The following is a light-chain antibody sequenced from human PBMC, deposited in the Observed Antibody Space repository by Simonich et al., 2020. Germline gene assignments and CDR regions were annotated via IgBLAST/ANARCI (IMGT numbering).Light chain of an antibody. V-gene: IGKV1-33*01. CDR3: QQRSNWPPIT. J-gene: IGKJ5*01. CDR2: DAS. Sequence: DIQMTQSPSSLSASVGDRVTITCQASQDISNYLNWYQQKPGKAPKLLIYDASNLETGVPSRFSGSVSGTDFTFTISSLQPEDIAVYYCQQRSNWPPITFGQGTRLEIK. CDR1: QDISNY.